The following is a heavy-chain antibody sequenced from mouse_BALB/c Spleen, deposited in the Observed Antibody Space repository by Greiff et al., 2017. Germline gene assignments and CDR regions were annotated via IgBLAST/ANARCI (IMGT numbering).Heavy chain of an antibody. J-gene: IGHJ2*01. CDR3: ARQNYGNFDD. Sequence: EVKLVESGGGLVQPGGSLKLSCAASGFTFSSYTMSWVRQTPEKRLEWVAYISNGGGSTYYPDTVKGRFTISRDNAKNTLYLQMSSLKSEDTAMYYCARQNYGNFDDWGQGTTLTVSS. CDR1: GFTFSSYT. V-gene: IGHV5-12-2*01. D-gene: IGHD2-1*01. CDR2: ISNGGGST.